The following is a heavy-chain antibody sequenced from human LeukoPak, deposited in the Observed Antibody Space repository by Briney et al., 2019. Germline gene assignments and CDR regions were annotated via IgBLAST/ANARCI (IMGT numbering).Heavy chain of an antibody. V-gene: IGHV3-74*01. CDR1: GFTFNSYS. J-gene: IGHJ4*02. CDR3: ARAIETFDY. CDR2: INSDGSDT. Sequence: PGRSLRLSCAASGFTFNSYSMHWVRQAPGKGLVWVSRINSDGSDTAYADSVKGRFTISRDNAKNTLYLQMNSLRAEDTAVYYCARAIETFDYWGQGSLVTVSS.